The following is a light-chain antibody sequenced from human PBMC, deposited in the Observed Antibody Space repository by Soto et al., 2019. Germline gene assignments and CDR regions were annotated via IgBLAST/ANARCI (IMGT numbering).Light chain of an antibody. Sequence: EIVLTQSPATLSSSPGERATLSCRASQSLNIYLPWYQQKPGQAPRLLIYDGAIRATGIPAWFSGSGHGTDFSLTISSLEPEDFAVYYCQKRYSWPLSFGGGTEVEIK. CDR2: DGA. J-gene: IGKJ4*01. V-gene: IGKV3-11*01. CDR3: QKRYSWPLS. CDR1: QSLNIY.